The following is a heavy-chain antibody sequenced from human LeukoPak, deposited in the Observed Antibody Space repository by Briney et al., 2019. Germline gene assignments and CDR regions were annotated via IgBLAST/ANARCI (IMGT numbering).Heavy chain of an antibody. Sequence: GGSLRLSCAASGFTFSSYGMHWVRQAPGKGLEWVAFIRYDGSNKYYADSVKGRFTISRDNSKNTLYLQMNSLRAEDTAVYYRAKSRHCSSTSCSLDYYGMDVWGQGTTVTVSS. V-gene: IGHV3-30*02. J-gene: IGHJ6*02. CDR2: IRYDGSNK. CDR3: AKSRHCSSTSCSLDYYGMDV. D-gene: IGHD2-2*01. CDR1: GFTFSSYG.